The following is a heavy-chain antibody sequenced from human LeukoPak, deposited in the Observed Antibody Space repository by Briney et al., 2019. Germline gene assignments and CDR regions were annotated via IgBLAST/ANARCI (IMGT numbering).Heavy chain of an antibody. J-gene: IGHJ4*02. V-gene: IGHV3-33*01. CDR3: ARGRYCSSTSCYTRGSALDY. D-gene: IGHD2-2*02. Sequence: GRSLRLSCAASGFTFSSYGMHWVRQARGKGLEWVADIWYDGSNKYYADSVKGRFTISRDNSKNTLYLQMNSLRAEDTAVHYCARGRYCSSTSCYTRGSALDYWGQGTLVTVSS. CDR2: IWYDGSNK. CDR1: GFTFSSYG.